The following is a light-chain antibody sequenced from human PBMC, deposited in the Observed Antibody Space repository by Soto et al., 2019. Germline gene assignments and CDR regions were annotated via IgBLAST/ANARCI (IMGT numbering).Light chain of an antibody. V-gene: IGLV2-11*01. CDR1: SGDVGGSNH. Sequence: QSALTQPRSVSGSPGQSVTISCTGTSGDVGGSNHVSWYQHHPGQAPKLLIYDVTKRPSGVPDRFSGSKSGNTASLTISGLQAEDEADYYCCSDAGTYTFVFGTGTKRTVL. J-gene: IGLJ1*01. CDR3: CSDAGTYTFV. CDR2: DVT.